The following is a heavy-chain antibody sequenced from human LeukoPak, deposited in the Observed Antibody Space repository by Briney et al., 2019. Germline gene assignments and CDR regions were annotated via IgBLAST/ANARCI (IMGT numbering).Heavy chain of an antibody. D-gene: IGHD6-13*01. CDR2: IKQDGSEK. CDR3: ARDGSSWYTETFDY. V-gene: IGHV3-7*01. Sequence: GGPLRPSGAPSGFTFITYWMSGVGQPPGKGRKGVANIKQDGSEKYYVDSVKGRFTISRDNAKNSLYLQMNSLRAEDTAVYYCARDGSSWYTETFDYWGQGTLVTVSS. J-gene: IGHJ4*02. CDR1: GFTFITYW.